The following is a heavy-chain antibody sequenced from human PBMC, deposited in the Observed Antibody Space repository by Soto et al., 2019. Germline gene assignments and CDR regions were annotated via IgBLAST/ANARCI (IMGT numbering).Heavy chain of an antibody. CDR2: ISGSGGST. CDR1: GFTFSSYA. J-gene: IGHJ6*02. Sequence: PGGSLRLSCAASGFTFSSYAMSWVRQAPGKGLEWVSAISGSGGSTYYADSVKGRFTISRDNSKNTLYLQMNSLRAEDTAVYYCANVFTYDSSGYYYRGYYYGMDVWGQGTTVTVSS. D-gene: IGHD3-22*01. CDR3: ANVFTYDSSGYYYRGYYYGMDV. V-gene: IGHV3-23*01.